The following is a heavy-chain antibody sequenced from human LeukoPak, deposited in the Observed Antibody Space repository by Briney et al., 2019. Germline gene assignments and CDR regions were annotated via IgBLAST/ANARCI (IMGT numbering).Heavy chain of an antibody. Sequence: GGSLRLSCAASGFTFYDYGMYWVRQAPGKGLDSVSLISGDGGRTSSADSVKGRFIISRDNSKTSLYLQMNSLRTEDTAIYYCARDMSRYAATAITRWGQGTLVTVSS. CDR2: ISGDGGRT. CDR1: GFTFYDYG. D-gene: IGHD2-21*02. CDR3: ARDMSRYAATAITR. V-gene: IGHV3-43*02. J-gene: IGHJ4*02.